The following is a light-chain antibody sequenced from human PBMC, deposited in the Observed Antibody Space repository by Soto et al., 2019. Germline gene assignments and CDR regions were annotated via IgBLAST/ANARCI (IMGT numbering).Light chain of an antibody. CDR3: SSFTTTSTWV. CDR2: EVN. CDR1: SDDVGGYNY. Sequence: QSALTQPASVSASPGQSITISCTGTSDDVGGYNYVSWYQQHPGKAPKLMVYEVNNRPSGVSDRFSGSKSGNTASLSISGLQAEDEAEYYCSSFTTTSTWVFGGGTQLTVL. V-gene: IGLV2-14*03. J-gene: IGLJ3*02.